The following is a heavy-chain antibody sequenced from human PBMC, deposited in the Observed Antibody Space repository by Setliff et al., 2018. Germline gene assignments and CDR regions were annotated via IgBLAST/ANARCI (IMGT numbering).Heavy chain of an antibody. CDR2: ISAYNGNT. CDR3: ARYITGTTPADY. Sequence: ASVKVSCKASGYTFTSYGISWVRQAPGQGLEWMGWISAYNGNTSYAQELQGRVTMTTDTSTSTAYMELRSLRSDDTAVYYCARYITGTTPADYWGQGTLVTVSS. CDR1: GYTFTSYG. J-gene: IGHJ4*02. D-gene: IGHD1-7*01. V-gene: IGHV1-18*01.